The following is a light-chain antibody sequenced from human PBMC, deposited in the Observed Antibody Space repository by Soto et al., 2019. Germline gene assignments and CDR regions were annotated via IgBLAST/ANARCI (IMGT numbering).Light chain of an antibody. J-gene: IGKJ2*01. CDR3: LQYNNWPPGT. V-gene: IGKV3-15*01. CDR2: GAS. Sequence: EIVMTQSPATLSVSPGERATLSCRASQSVSSNLAWYHQKPGQAPRLLIYGASTRATGIPARFSGSGSGTEFTLTISSLQSEDFAVYYCLQYNNWPPGTFGQGTKLEIK. CDR1: QSVSSN.